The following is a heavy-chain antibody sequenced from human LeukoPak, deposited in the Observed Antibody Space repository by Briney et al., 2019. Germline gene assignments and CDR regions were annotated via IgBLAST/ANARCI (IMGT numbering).Heavy chain of an antibody. CDR1: GGSLSSYY. CDR2: IYYSGST. Sequence: PSETLSLTCTVSGGSLSSYYWSWIRQPPGKGLEWIGYIYYSGSTNYNPSLKSRVTISVDTSKNHFSLKLSSVTAADTAVYYCAREDSSAAFDIWGQGTMVTVSS. CDR3: AREDSSAAFDI. D-gene: IGHD3-22*01. V-gene: IGHV4-59*01. J-gene: IGHJ3*02.